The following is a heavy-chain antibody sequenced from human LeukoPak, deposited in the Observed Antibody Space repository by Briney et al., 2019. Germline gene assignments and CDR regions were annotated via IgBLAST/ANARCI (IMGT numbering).Heavy chain of an antibody. CDR1: GGSISSGGYY. V-gene: IGHV4-30-2*01. CDR3: ARILRVYYYMDV. CDR2: IYHSGST. Sequence: PSETLSLTCTVSGGSISSGGYYWSWIRQPPGKGLEWIGYIYHSGSTYYNPSLKSRVTISVDRSKNQFSLKLSSVTAADTAVYYCARILRVYYYMDVWGKGTTVTVSS. J-gene: IGHJ6*03.